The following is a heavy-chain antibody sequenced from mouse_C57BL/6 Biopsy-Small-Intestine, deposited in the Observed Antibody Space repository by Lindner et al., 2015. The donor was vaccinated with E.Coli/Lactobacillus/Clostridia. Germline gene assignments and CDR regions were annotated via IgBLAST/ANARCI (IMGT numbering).Heavy chain of an antibody. V-gene: IGHV1-80*01. CDR2: IYPGDGDT. CDR3: ARSGYGSSYAWFAY. J-gene: IGHJ3*01. D-gene: IGHD1-1*01. CDR1: GYAFSSYW. Sequence: VQLQESGAELVKPGASVKISCKVSGYAFSSYWMNWVKQRPGKGLEWIGQIYPGDGDTNYNGKFKGKATLTADKSSSTAYMQLSSLTSEDSAVYFCARSGYGSSYAWFAYWGQGTLVTVSA.